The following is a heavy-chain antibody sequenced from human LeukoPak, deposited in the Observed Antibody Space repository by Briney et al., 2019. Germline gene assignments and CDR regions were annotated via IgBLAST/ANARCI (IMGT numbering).Heavy chain of an antibody. CDR3: ARALDILTGYSPSGD. V-gene: IGHV3-7*01. CDR1: GFIFSSYW. Sequence: GFLRLSCAASGFIFSSYWMRWARQAPGKGLEWVANIKQDGSEKYYVDSVKGRFTISRDNAKNSLFLQMNSLRAGDTAVYYCARALDILTGYSPSGDWGQGTLVTVSS. J-gene: IGHJ4*02. D-gene: IGHD3-9*01. CDR2: IKQDGSEK.